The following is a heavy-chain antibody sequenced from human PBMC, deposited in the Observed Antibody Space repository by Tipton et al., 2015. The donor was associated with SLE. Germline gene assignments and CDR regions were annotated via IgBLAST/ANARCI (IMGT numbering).Heavy chain of an antibody. V-gene: IGHV4-61*02. CDR1: GDSMNSGVYY. CDR2: IFSSGNT. D-gene: IGHD2-21*01. CDR3: AREGISYCGGDCHGSFDY. Sequence: TLSLTCTVSGDSMNSGVYYWGWLRQPAGKGLEWIGRIFSSGNTIYNPSLKSRVTISEDTSKNQFSLRLSSVTAADTAVYYCAREGISYCGGDCHGSFDYWGQGSLVTVSS. J-gene: IGHJ4*02.